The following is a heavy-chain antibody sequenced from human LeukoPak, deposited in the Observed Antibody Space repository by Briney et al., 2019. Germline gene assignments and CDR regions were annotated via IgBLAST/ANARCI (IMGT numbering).Heavy chain of an antibody. J-gene: IGHJ4*02. V-gene: IGHV5-51*01. Sequence: GGPLKTPGNGPGYPFTSVWIARVRQMPGKGLGWVGIIFPGDSDTRYSQSFHGQVTISSDKSISNAYLQWSSLTASDTAMYYCARPGSGTIGIDYWGQGTLVTVSS. CDR3: ARPGSGTIGIDY. CDR1: GYPFTSVW. D-gene: IGHD3-10*01. CDR2: IFPGDSDT.